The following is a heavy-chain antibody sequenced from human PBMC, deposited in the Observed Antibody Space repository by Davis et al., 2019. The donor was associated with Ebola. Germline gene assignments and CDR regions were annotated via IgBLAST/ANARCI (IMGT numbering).Heavy chain of an antibody. J-gene: IGHJ3*02. D-gene: IGHD4-11*01. CDR1: DGSINSYY. CDR2: IFYTGST. V-gene: IGHV4-59*08. Sequence: GSLRLSCTVSDGSINSYYWSWIRQPPGKGLEWIAFIFYTGSTSYNPSLKSRVTISVDTSKNQFSLRLSSVTAADTAIYYCARQPDYTYAFDIWGQGTMVTVSS. CDR3: ARQPDYTYAFDI.